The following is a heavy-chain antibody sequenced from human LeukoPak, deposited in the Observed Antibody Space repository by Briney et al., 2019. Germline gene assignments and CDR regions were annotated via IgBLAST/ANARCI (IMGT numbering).Heavy chain of an antibody. CDR1: GFTFSTYN. V-gene: IGHV3-21*01. Sequence: GGSLRLSCAASGFTFSTYNMNWVRQAPGKGLEWVSSISGSSSYIYYADSVKGRFSISRDNAKNSLYLQMNSLRAEDTAVYYCARDSGPGYSSTWYDYWGQGTLVTVSS. CDR3: ARDSGPGYSSTWYDY. CDR2: ISGSSSYI. J-gene: IGHJ4*02. D-gene: IGHD6-13*01.